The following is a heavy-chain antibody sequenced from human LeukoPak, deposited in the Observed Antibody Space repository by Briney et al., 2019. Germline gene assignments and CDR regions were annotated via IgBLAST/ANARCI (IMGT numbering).Heavy chain of an antibody. D-gene: IGHD3-22*01. CDR2: IYFTGTT. Sequence: PSETLSLTCAVSGGSISGYYWSWIRQPPGKGLEWIAYIYFTGTTNYNPSLQSRVTISVDTSKNQFSLRLTSVTAADTAVYYCARFSDYYECRGHYLDYWGQGTLFAVSS. V-gene: IGHV4-59*08. CDR3: ARFSDYYECRGHYLDY. CDR1: GGSISGYY. J-gene: IGHJ4*02.